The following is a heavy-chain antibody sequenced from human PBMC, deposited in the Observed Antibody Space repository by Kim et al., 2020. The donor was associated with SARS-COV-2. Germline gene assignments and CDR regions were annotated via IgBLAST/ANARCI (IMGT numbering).Heavy chain of an antibody. V-gene: IGHV1-24*01. D-gene: IGHD1-7*01. J-gene: IGHJ5*02. Sequence: ASVKVSCKVSGYTLSELSMHWVRQAPGKGLEWMGGFDPEDGETIYAQKFQGRVTMTEDTSTDTAYMNLSSLRSEDTAVYYCATAFVFREGELTGFDPWGQGTLVTVSS. CDR2: FDPEDGET. CDR3: ATAFVFREGELTGFDP. CDR1: GYTLSELS.